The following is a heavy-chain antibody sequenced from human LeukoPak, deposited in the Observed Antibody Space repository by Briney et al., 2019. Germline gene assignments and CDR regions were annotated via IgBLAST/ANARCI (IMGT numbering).Heavy chain of an antibody. CDR2: VNPTSGGT. J-gene: IGHJ6*03. V-gene: IGHV1-2*02. CDR3: ARGTSWSDIAATYYYYYYMDV. CDR1: GYTFTGYY. D-gene: IGHD6-13*01. Sequence: ASVKVSCKASGYTFTGYYMHWVRQAPGQGLEWMGWVNPTSGGTSYAQKFQGRVTMTRDTSISTAYMELSRLRSDDTAVYYCARGTSWSDIAATYYYYYYMDVWGKGTTVTVSS.